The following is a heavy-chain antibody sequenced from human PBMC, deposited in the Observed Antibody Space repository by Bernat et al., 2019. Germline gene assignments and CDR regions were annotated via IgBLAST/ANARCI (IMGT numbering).Heavy chain of an antibody. CDR2: IWYDGSNK. J-gene: IGHJ6*02. CDR1: GFTFSSYG. Sequence: QVQLVESGGGVVQPGRSLRLCCAASGFTFSSYGMHWVRQAPGKGLEWVAVIWYDGSNKYYAGSVKGRFTISSDNSKNTLYLQMTSVTAEYTAVYYCARDQGYCGSGCYGMDVWGQGTTVTVSS. D-gene: IGHD3-10*01. V-gene: IGHV3-33*01. CDR3: ARDQGYCGSGCYGMDV.